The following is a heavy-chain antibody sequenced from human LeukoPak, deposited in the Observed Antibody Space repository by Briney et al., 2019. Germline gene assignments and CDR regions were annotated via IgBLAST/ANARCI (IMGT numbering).Heavy chain of an antibody. J-gene: IGHJ3*02. D-gene: IGHD3-10*01. CDR2: FDPENGET. V-gene: IGHV1-24*01. Sequence: ASVKVSSKVSGYTLTELSMHWVRHAPGKRLVWRGGFDPENGETIYAQESEGRVTMTEAKYTDTAYMELSSLRSEDTAMYYCATERLWFGEVGAFDIWGQGTMVTVSS. CDR1: GYTLTELS. CDR3: ATERLWFGEVGAFDI.